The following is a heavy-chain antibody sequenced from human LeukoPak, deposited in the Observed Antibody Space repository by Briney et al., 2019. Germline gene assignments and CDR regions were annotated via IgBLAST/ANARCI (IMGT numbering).Heavy chain of an antibody. Sequence: RPSQTLSLTCTVSGGSISSGGYYWSWIRQHPGKGLEWIGYIYYSGSTYYNPSLKSRVTISVDTSKNQFSLKLSSVTAADTAVYYCARHPLELRRDYDYWGQGTLVTVSS. D-gene: IGHD1-7*01. CDR1: GGSISSGGYY. J-gene: IGHJ4*02. V-gene: IGHV4-31*03. CDR2: IYYSGST. CDR3: ARHPLELRRDYDY.